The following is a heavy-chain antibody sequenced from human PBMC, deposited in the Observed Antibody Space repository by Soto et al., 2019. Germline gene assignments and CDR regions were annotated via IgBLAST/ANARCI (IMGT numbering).Heavy chain of an antibody. V-gene: IGHV4-34*01. CDR2: INHSGNT. CDR1: GGSFSTFY. J-gene: IGHJ6*02. Sequence: SETLSLTCAVFGGSFSTFYRSWIRQPPGKGLEWIGEINHSGNTIYNPSLKSRVTISVDTSKNQFSLKLNSVTAADTSVYYCARARYGSGSYYFYYYGMDVWGQGTTVTVSS. CDR3: ARARYGSGSYYFYYYGMDV. D-gene: IGHD3-10*01.